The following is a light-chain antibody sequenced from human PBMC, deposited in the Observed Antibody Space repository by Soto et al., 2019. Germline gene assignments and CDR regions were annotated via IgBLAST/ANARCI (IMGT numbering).Light chain of an antibody. Sequence: QSALTQPRSLSGSPGQSVTISCTGTSSDVGTYNYASWYQQHPGKSPKLMIYDVSQRPSGVPDRFSGSKSGNPAALTISGLQAEDEFDYYCCSYAGSYTSGFGGGTKLTVL. CDR3: CSYAGSYTSG. J-gene: IGLJ2*01. CDR2: DVS. V-gene: IGLV2-11*01. CDR1: SSDVGTYNY.